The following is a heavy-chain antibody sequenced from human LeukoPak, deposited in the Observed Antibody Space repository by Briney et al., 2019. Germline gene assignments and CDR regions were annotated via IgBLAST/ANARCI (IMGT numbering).Heavy chain of an antibody. CDR2: ISGSGGST. Sequence: GGSLRLSCAASGFTFSSYEMNWVRQAPGKGLEWVSAISGSGGSTYYADSVKGRFTISRDNSKNTLYLQMNSLRAEDTAVYYCAKLVYIVVVTAIPYFDYWGQGTLVTVSS. CDR3: AKLVYIVVVTAIPYFDY. V-gene: IGHV3-23*01. CDR1: GFTFSSYE. D-gene: IGHD2-21*02. J-gene: IGHJ4*02.